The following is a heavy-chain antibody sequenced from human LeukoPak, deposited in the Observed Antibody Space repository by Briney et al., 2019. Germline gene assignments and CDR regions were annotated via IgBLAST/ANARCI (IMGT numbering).Heavy chain of an antibody. CDR3: AREPRQEGFDN. CDR2: IHTSGST. J-gene: IGHJ4*02. CDR1: GGSISSYF. Sequence: PSETLSLTCTVSGGSISSYFCSWIRQPAGKGLEWIGRIHTSGSTNYNSSLKSRVTMSVDTSKNQFSLNLSSVTAADTAVYYCAREPRQEGFDNCGQGTLVTVSS. V-gene: IGHV4-4*07.